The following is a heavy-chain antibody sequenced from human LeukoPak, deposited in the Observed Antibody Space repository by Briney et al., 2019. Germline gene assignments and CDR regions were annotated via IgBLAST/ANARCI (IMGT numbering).Heavy chain of an antibody. CDR3: ARAYYDILTGYKAFDY. CDR2: IYYSGST. CDR1: GGPISSYY. Sequence: SETLSLTCTVAGGPISSYYWSWIRQPPGKGLEWIGYIYYSGSTNYNPSLKSRVTISVDTSKNQFSLKLSSVTAADTAVYYCARAYYDILTGYKAFDYWGQGTLVTVSS. V-gene: IGHV4-59*01. J-gene: IGHJ4*02. D-gene: IGHD3-9*01.